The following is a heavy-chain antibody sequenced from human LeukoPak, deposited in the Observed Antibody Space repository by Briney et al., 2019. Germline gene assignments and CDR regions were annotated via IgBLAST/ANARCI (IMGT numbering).Heavy chain of an antibody. V-gene: IGHV3-23*01. D-gene: IGHD3-22*01. CDR2: ISGSGDNT. Sequence: GGSLRLSCAASGFTFSNAWMNWVRQAPGKGLEWVSGISGSGDNTYYADSVKGRFTISKDNSKNTLYVQVNSLGTEDTAAYYCAKGSYYDSSGSFYFDYWGQGTLVTVSS. J-gene: IGHJ4*02. CDR1: GFTFSNAW. CDR3: AKGSYYDSSGSFYFDY.